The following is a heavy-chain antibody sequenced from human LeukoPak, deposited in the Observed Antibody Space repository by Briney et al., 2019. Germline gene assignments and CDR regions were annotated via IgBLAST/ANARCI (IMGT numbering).Heavy chain of an antibody. Sequence: ASVKVSCKASGYTFTGCYMHWVRQAPGQGLEWMGWINPNSGGTNYAQKFQGRVTMTRDTSISTAYMELSRLRSDDTAVYYCARDQDIVVVPAALRHNWFDPWGQGTLVTVSS. CDR3: ARDQDIVVVPAALRHNWFDP. J-gene: IGHJ5*02. D-gene: IGHD2-2*01. V-gene: IGHV1-2*02. CDR2: INPNSGGT. CDR1: GYTFTGCY.